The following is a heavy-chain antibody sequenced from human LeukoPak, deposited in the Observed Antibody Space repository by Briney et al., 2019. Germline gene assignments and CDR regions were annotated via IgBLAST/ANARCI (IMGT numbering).Heavy chain of an antibody. CDR1: GFTFSSYS. V-gene: IGHV3-48*04. Sequence: GGSLRLSCAASGFTFSSYSMNWVRQAPGKGLEWVSYISSSSSTIYYADSVKGRFTISRDNAKNSLYLQMNSLRAEDTAVYYCARDPRHDYYDSSGYFDYWGQGTLVTVSS. D-gene: IGHD3-22*01. CDR2: ISSSSSTI. J-gene: IGHJ4*02. CDR3: ARDPRHDYYDSSGYFDY.